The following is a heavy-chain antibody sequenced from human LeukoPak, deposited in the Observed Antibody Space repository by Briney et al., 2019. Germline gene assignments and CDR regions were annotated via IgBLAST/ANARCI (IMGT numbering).Heavy chain of an antibody. CDR1: EFSLSDYG. D-gene: IGHD5-24*01. V-gene: IGHV3-33*06. Sequence: GGSLRLSCASSEFSLSDYGMHWVCQAPGKGLEWVAVMWYDGSRTLHADSVKGRFTISRDISKNTLYLQMDSLTAEDTAVYYCAKSRDGYHHGLLWGQGTLVTVSS. CDR3: AKSRDGYHHGLL. J-gene: IGHJ1*01. CDR2: MWYDGSRT.